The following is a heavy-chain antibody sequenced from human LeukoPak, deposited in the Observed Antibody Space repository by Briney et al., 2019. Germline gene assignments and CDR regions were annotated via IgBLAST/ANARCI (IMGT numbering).Heavy chain of an antibody. Sequence: GGSLRLSCAASGFTFSSYAMHWVRQAPGKGLEYVSAISSNGGSTYYANSVKGRFTISRDNSKNTLYLQMGSLRAEDVAVYYCARSGRYCSSTSCIDYWGQGTLVTVSS. D-gene: IGHD2-2*01. J-gene: IGHJ4*02. V-gene: IGHV3-64*01. CDR2: ISSNGGST. CDR1: GFTFSSYA. CDR3: ARSGRYCSSTSCIDY.